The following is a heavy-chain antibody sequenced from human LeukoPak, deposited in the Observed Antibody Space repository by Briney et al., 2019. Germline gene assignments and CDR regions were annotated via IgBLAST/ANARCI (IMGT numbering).Heavy chain of an antibody. CDR1: GFTFSSYS. V-gene: IGHV3-48*01. J-gene: IGHJ4*02. D-gene: IGHD6-13*01. CDR2: ISSSSSTI. Sequence: PGGSLRLSCAASGFTFSSYSMNWVRQAPGKGLEGVSYISSSSSTIYYADSVKGRFTISRDNAKNSLYLQMNSLRAEDTAVYYCARGSSWLDYWGQGTLVTVSS. CDR3: ARGSSWLDY.